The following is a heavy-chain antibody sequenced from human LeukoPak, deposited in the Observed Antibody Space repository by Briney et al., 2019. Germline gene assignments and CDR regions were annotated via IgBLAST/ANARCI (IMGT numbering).Heavy chain of an antibody. CDR3: ARSYGDYITGAYAFDV. Sequence: SETLSLTCTVSGGSISSYYWSWIRQPPGKGLEWIGYIYYSGSTSYNPSLKSRVTISVDTSKNQFSLKLSSVTAADTAVYYCARSYGDYITGAYAFDVWGQGTMVTVSS. CDR2: IYYSGST. D-gene: IGHD4-17*01. V-gene: IGHV4-59*08. J-gene: IGHJ3*01. CDR1: GGSISSYY.